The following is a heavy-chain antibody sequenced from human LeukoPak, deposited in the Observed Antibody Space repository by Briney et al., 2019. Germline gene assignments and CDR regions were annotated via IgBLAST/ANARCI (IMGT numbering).Heavy chain of an antibody. CDR2: IYYSGST. J-gene: IGHJ4*02. CDR1: GGTISSGGYY. D-gene: IGHD3-16*02. Sequence: SQTLSLTCTVSGGTISSGGYYWSWIRQHPGKGLEWIGYIYYSGSTYYNPSLKSRVTISVDTSKNQFSLKLSSVTAADTGVYYCARALQRAGSFWGSYRWVPHYFDYWGQGTLVTVSS. V-gene: IGHV4-31*03. CDR3: ARALQRAGSFWGSYRWVPHYFDY.